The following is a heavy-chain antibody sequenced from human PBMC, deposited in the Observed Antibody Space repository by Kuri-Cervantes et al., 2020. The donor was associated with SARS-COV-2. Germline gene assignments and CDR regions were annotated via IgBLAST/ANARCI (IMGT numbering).Heavy chain of an antibody. CDR3: AVLVARASGY. Sequence: ASVKVSCKASGYPFTSCDVNWVRQATGQGLEWKGWMIPNSDNTGFAQKFQDRVTMTRNTSISTAYMELSSLRSEDTAVYYCAVLVARASGYWGQGTLVTVSS. D-gene: IGHD2-8*02. J-gene: IGHJ4*02. CDR2: MIPNSDNT. V-gene: IGHV1-8*01. CDR1: GYPFTSCD.